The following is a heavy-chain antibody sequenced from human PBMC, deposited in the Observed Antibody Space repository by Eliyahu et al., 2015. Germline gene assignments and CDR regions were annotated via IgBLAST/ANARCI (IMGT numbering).Heavy chain of an antibody. CDR2: MWYDGSNQ. V-gene: IGHV3-33*01. CDR1: GXIFSDSA. J-gene: IGHJ4*02. D-gene: IGHD4-23*01. Sequence: QVQLVESGGGVVQPGRSLRLSCAASGXIFSDSAMPWVRPAPGKGLEWVAIMWYDGSNQYYADSVKGRFTISRDNSKNTVSLQMNSLRGEDTAIYYCARDHDYSGNYLEDWGQGTLVAVSS. CDR3: ARDHDYSGNYLED.